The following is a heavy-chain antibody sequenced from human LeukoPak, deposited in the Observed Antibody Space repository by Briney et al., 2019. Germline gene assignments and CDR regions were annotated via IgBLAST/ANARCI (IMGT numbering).Heavy chain of an antibody. J-gene: IGHJ4*02. Sequence: PGGSLRLSCAASGFTFSSYAMSWVRQAPGKGLEWVSAISGSGGSTYFADSVKGRFTISRDNSKNTLYLQMNSLRAEDTAVYYCAKYCSSTSCMYDYWGQGTLVTVSS. CDR1: GFTFSSYA. CDR2: ISGSGGST. V-gene: IGHV3-23*01. D-gene: IGHD2-2*01. CDR3: AKYCSSTSCMYDY.